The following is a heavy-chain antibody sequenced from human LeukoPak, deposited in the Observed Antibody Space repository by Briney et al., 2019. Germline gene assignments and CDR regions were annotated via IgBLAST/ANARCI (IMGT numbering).Heavy chain of an antibody. CDR3: ARDAPRTLGGFDP. CDR1: GGSISSSSYY. V-gene: IGHV4-61*01. J-gene: IGHJ5*02. CDR2: IYYSGST. Sequence: SETLSLTCTVSGGSISSSSYYWGWIRQPPGKGLEWIGYIYYSGSTNYNPSLKSRVTISVDTSKNQFSLKLSSVTAADTAVYYCARDAPRTLGGFDPWGQGTLVTVSS. D-gene: IGHD3-3*01.